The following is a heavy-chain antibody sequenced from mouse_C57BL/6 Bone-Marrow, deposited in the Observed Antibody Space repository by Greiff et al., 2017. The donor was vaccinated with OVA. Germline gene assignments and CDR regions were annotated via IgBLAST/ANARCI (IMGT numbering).Heavy chain of an antibody. CDR1: GYTFTSYW. CDR2: IHPNSGST. Sequence: QVQLQQPGAELVKPGASVKLSCKASGYTFTSYWMHWVKQRPGQGLEWIGMIHPNSGSTNYNEKFKSKATLTVDKSSSTAYMQLSSLTSEDSAVYDCARFITTVVDLYWYFDVWGTGTTVTVSS. V-gene: IGHV1-64*01. J-gene: IGHJ1*03. CDR3: ARFITTVVDLYWYFDV. D-gene: IGHD1-1*01.